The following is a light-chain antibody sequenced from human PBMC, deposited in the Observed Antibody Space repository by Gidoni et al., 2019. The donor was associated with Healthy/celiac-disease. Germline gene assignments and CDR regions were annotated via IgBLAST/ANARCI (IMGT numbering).Light chain of an antibody. Sequence: DIQMTQSPSSLSASVGDRVTITCRASQGISNSLAWYQQKPGKAPKLLLYAASRLESGVPSRSSGSGSGTDYTLTISSLQPEDFATYYCQQYYSTPHFGPGTKVDIK. CDR1: QGISNS. CDR2: AAS. V-gene: IGKV1-NL1*01. CDR3: QQYYSTPH. J-gene: IGKJ3*01.